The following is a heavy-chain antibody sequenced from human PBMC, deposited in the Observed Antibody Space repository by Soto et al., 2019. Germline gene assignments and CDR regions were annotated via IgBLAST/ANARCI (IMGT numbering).Heavy chain of an antibody. CDR2: ISSSSSYI. D-gene: IGHD6-19*01. Sequence: EVQLVESGGGLVKPGGSLRLSCAASGFTFSSYSMNWVRQAPGKGLEWVSSISSSSSYIYYADSVKGRFTISRDNAKNSLYLQMNSLRAEDTAVYYCAGLMRIAVAVDPWGQGTLVTVSS. J-gene: IGHJ5*02. CDR3: AGLMRIAVAVDP. V-gene: IGHV3-21*01. CDR1: GFTFSSYS.